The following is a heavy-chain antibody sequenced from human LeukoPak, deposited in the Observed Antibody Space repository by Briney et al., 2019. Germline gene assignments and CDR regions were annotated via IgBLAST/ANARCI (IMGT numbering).Heavy chain of an antibody. J-gene: IGHJ6*02. CDR1: GFTFSDYY. CDR2: ISSSGSTI. D-gene: IGHD1-1*01. Sequence: GGSLGLSCAAPGFTFSDYYMSWIGQAPGKGLEWVSYISSSGSTIYYADSVKGRFTISRDNAKNSLYLQMNSLRAEDTAVYYCTSPRTGTTRGMDVWGQGTTVTVSS. V-gene: IGHV3-11*01. CDR3: TSPRTGTTRGMDV.